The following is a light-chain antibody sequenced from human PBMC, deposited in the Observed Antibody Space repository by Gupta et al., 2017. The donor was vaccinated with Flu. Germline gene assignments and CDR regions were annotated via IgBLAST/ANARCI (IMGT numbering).Light chain of an antibody. V-gene: IGKV1-8*01. CDR1: QDISSY. J-gene: IGKJ1*01. Sequence: AIRMTQSPSSLSASTGDRVAITCRASQDISSYLAWYQQKPGKAPKLLIYGASTLQSGVPSRFSGSGSGTNFTLTISCLQSEDFATYYCQQYYGYPWTFGQGTKVEI. CDR2: GAS. CDR3: QQYYGYPWT.